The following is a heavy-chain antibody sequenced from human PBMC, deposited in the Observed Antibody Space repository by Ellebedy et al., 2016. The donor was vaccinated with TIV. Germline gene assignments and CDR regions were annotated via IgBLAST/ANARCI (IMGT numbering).Heavy chain of an antibody. CDR3: AKGGRYYFDY. CDR2: ISGGGGST. V-gene: IGHV3-23*01. D-gene: IGHD1-14*01. CDR1: GFTFSTYA. J-gene: IGHJ4*02. Sequence: GESLKISXAASGFTFSTYAMSWVRQAPGKGLEWVSAISGGGGSTYYADSVKGRFTVSRDNSKNTLYLQMNSLRADDTAVYYCAKGGRYYFDYWGQGTLVTVSS.